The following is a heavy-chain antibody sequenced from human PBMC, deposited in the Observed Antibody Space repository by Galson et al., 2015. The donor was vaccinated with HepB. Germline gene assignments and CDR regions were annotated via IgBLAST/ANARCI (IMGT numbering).Heavy chain of an antibody. J-gene: IGHJ3*02. D-gene: IGHD2-21*02. Sequence: SLRLSCAASGFTFSSYGMHWVRQAPGKGLEWVAVISSDGSNKYYAESVKGRFTISRDNSKNTLYLQMNSLRAEDMAVYYCAKARTAYDAFDIWGQGTMVTVSS. CDR1: GFTFSSYG. V-gene: IGHV3-30*18. CDR2: ISSDGSNK. CDR3: AKARTAYDAFDI.